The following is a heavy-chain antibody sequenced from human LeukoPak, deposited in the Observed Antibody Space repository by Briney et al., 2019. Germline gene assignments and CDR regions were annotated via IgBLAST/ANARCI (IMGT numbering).Heavy chain of an antibody. CDR2: ITSSGGST. D-gene: IGHD6-19*01. CDR1: GFTFSTYA. J-gene: IGHJ4*02. CDR3: AKDTPDQSGWDPMYYFDY. Sequence: GGSLRLSCAASGFTFSTYAMSWVRQATGKGLEWVSAITSSGGSTYYADSVKGRFTISRDNSKNTLYLQMNSLRAEDTAVYYCAKDTPDQSGWDPMYYFDYWGQGTLVTVSS. V-gene: IGHV3-23*01.